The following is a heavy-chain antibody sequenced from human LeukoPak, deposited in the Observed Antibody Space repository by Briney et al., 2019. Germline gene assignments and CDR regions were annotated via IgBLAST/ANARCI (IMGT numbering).Heavy chain of an antibody. CDR2: ISGSGGST. V-gene: IGHV3-23*01. D-gene: IGHD6-13*01. Sequence: GGSLRLSCAASGVTFSSYSGSWVRQPPGKGLEWVAAISGSGGSTYYADSVKGRFTISRDNSKNNLYLQQNSLRADDTAVYYCARAIAADGYYYYYMDVWGKGTTVTISS. CDR1: GVTFSSYS. J-gene: IGHJ6*03. CDR3: ARAIAADGYYYYYMDV.